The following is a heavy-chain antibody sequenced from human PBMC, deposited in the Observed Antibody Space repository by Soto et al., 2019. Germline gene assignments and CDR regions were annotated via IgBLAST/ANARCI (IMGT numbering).Heavy chain of an antibody. CDR2: IVPMINKI. CDR3: VLRTGNWNPLAD. J-gene: IGHJ4*02. CDR1: GGTTSSYT. Sequence: QVQLVQSGAEVERPGSSVKVSCKTSGGTTSSYTIGWVRQAPGQGLEWMGNIVPMINKIDYAQKFQGRVTITADKSTRTVYMELNSLRSEDTAVYFCVLRTGNWNPLADWGQGTLVTVSS. D-gene: IGHD1-1*01. V-gene: IGHV1-69*02.